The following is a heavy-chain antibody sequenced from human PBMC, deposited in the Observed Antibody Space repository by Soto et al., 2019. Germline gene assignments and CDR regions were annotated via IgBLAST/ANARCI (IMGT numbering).Heavy chain of an antibody. CDR2: ISSTTNYI. J-gene: IGHJ4*02. CDR1: GFTFTRDS. Sequence: PGGSLRLSCAASGFTFTRDSMNWVRQAPGKGLEWVSSISSTTNYIYYADSMKGRFTVSRDNAKNSVYMEMNSLSAEDTAVYYCARESEDLTSTFDYWGQGTLVPVSS. V-gene: IGHV3-21*01. CDR3: ARESEDLTSTFDY.